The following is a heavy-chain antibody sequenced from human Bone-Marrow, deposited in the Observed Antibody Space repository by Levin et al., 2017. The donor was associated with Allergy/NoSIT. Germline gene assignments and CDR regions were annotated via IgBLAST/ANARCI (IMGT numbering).Heavy chain of an antibody. V-gene: IGHV3-30*04. CDR2: ISYDGKNT. Sequence: PGGSLRLSCAASGFTFSLYTMHWVRQAPGKGLEWVSVISYDGKNTDYADSVKGRFTISRDNSKNTLYLQMNSLRPEDAAVYYCANGFTRTYWGQGTLVTVSS. D-gene: IGHD3-16*01. CDR3: ANGFTRTY. CDR1: GFTFSLYT. J-gene: IGHJ4*02.